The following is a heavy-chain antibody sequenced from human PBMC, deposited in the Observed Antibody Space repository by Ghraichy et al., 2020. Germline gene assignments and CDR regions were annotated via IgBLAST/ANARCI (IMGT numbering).Heavy chain of an antibody. CDR3: TRLGLFNY. CDR1: GFDFRDAW. V-gene: IGHV3-15*01. Sequence: GGSLRLSCVASGFDFRDAWMTWVRQAPGKGLEWVGRIKSVIDGGTTDYAASVKGRFTISRDDSKNTLYLEMNALKTEDAAVYYCTRLGLFNYWGQGTLVTVSS. D-gene: IGHD4-11*01. CDR2: IKSVIDGGTT. J-gene: IGHJ4*02.